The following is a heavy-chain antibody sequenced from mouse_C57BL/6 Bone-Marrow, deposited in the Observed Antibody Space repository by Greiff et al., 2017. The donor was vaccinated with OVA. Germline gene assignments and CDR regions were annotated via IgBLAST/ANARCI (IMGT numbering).Heavy chain of an antibody. V-gene: IGHV1-66*01. CDR3: ALDYDVDY. J-gene: IGHJ2*01. D-gene: IGHD2-4*01. CDR1: GYSFTSYY. CDR2: IYPGSGNT. Sequence: VQLQESGPELVKPGASVKISCKASGYSFTSYYIHWVKQRPGQGLEWIGWIYPGSGNTKYNEKFKGKATLTADTSSSTAYMQLSSLTSEDAAVYYCALDYDVDYWGQGTTLTVSS.